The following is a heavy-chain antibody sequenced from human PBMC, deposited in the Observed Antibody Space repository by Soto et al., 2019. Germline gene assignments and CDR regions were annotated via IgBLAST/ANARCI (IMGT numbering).Heavy chain of an antibody. CDR2: IYPGDSDT. D-gene: IGHD6-6*01. CDR1: GYSFTSYL. Sequence: GESLKISFKCSGYSFTSYLIGWVRQMPVKGLEWMGIIYPGDSDTRYSPSFQGQVTISADKSISTAYLQWSSLKASDTAMYYCARQGPYSSSSEVDYWGQCTLFTVCS. CDR3: ARQGPYSSSSEVDY. V-gene: IGHV5-51*01. J-gene: IGHJ4*02.